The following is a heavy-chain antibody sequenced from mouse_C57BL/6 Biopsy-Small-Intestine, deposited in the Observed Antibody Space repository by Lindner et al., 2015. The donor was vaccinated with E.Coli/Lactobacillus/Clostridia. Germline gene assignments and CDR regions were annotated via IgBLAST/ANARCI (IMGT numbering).Heavy chain of an antibody. D-gene: IGHD2-5*01. Sequence: VQLQESGGGLVKPGGSLKLSCAASGFTFSDYGMHWVRQSPEMGLEWVAYISSGSSTIYYADTVKGRFTISRDNAKNTLFLQMTSLRSEDTAMYYCARNYYSIFDYWGQGTTLTVSS. CDR1: GFTFSDYG. CDR3: ARNYYSIFDY. V-gene: IGHV5-17*01. J-gene: IGHJ2*01. CDR2: ISSGSSTI.